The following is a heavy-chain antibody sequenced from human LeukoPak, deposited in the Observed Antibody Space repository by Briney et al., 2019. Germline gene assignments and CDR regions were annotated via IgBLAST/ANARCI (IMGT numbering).Heavy chain of an antibody. J-gene: IGHJ4*02. Sequence: SEILSLTCTVSGGSLSSYYWSWIRQPPGKGLEWIGYIYYSGSTNYNPSLKSRVTISVDTSKNQFSLKLSSVTAADTAVYYCARSRTTVTLSVDYWGQGTLVTVSS. CDR1: GGSLSSYY. V-gene: IGHV4-59*01. CDR2: IYYSGST. D-gene: IGHD4-17*01. CDR3: ARSRTTVTLSVDY.